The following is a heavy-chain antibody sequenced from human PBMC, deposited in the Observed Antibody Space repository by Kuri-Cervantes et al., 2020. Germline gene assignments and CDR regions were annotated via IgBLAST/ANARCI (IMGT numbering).Heavy chain of an antibody. CDR1: GFTFSSYG. D-gene: IGHD2-21*02. Sequence: GGSLRLSCAASGFTFSSYGMHWVRHAPGKGLEWVAVIWYDGSNKYYADSVKGRFTISRDNSKNTLYLQMNSLRAGDTAVYYCARGDLVVTAIRGDYYYYGMDVWGQGTTVTVSS. CDR2: IWYDGSNK. V-gene: IGHV3-33*01. J-gene: IGHJ6*02. CDR3: ARGDLVVTAIRGDYYYYGMDV.